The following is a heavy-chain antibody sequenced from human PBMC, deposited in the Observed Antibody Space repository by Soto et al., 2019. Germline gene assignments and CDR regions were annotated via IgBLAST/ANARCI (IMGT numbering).Heavy chain of an antibody. CDR1: GYTFTSYY. CDR2: INPSGGST. J-gene: IGHJ4*02. D-gene: IGHD6-19*01. Sequence: VKVSCKASGYTFTSYYMHWVRQAPGQGLEWMGIINPSGGSTSYAQKFQGRVTMTRDTSTSTVYMELSSLRSEDTAVYYCATGYSCGWASPPWFDYWGQGTLVTVSS. V-gene: IGHV1-46*01. CDR3: ATGYSCGWASPPWFDY.